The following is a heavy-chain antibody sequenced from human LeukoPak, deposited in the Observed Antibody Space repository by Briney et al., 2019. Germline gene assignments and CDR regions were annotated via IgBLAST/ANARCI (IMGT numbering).Heavy chain of an antibody. D-gene: IGHD3-9*01. CDR3: ARSPILTGYYYSRYWYFDL. J-gene: IGHJ2*01. CDR1: GYSISSGYY. CDR2: IYHSGST. Sequence: SETLSLTCTVSGYSISSGYYWGWIRQPPGKGLEWIGSIYHSGSTYYNPSLKSRVTISVDTSKNQFSLKLSSVTAADTAVYYCARSPILTGYYYSRYWYFDLWGRGTLVTVSS. V-gene: IGHV4-38-2*02.